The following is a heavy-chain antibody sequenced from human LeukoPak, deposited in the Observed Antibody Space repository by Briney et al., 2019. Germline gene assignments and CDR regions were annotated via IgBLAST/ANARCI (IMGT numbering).Heavy chain of an antibody. CDR3: ATTDCSSTSCYRRYYYYMDV. V-gene: IGHV4-59*11. CDR2: IYYSGST. CDR1: RGSLSSHF. D-gene: IGHD2-2*01. J-gene: IGHJ6*03. Sequence: SETLSHTRIVSRGSLSSHFWSWIRPPPGKGLEWIGYIYYSGSTNYNPSLKSRVTISVDTSKNQISLRLSSVTAADTAVYYCATTDCSSTSCYRRYYYYMDVWGKGTTVTVSS.